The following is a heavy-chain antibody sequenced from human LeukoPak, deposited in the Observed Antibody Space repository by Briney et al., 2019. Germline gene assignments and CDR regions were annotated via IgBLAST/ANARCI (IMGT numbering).Heavy chain of an antibody. J-gene: IGHJ5*02. Sequence: GASVKVSCKASGYTFTSYGISWVRQAPGQGLKWMGWISAYNGNTNYAQKLQGRVPMTTDTSTSTAYMELRSLRSDDTAVYYCARVTYSSGWLGHNWFDPWGQGTLVTVSS. CDR2: ISAYNGNT. CDR1: GYTFTSYG. V-gene: IGHV1-18*01. CDR3: ARVTYSSGWLGHNWFDP. D-gene: IGHD6-19*01.